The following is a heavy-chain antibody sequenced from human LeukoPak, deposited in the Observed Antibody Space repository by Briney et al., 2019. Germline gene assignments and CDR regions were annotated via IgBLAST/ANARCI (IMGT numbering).Heavy chain of an antibody. CDR3: ARESGNGYSSGWYPYYYYGMDV. J-gene: IGHJ6*02. CDR2: ITGSGGFT. D-gene: IGHD6-19*01. Sequence: PGGSLRLSCAASGFPFSTYAMNWVRQAPGKGLEWVSVITGSGGFTQYADSVKGRFTISRDNSKNTLYLQMNSLRAEDTAVYYCARESGNGYSSGWYPYYYYGMDVWGQGTTVTVSS. V-gene: IGHV3-23*01. CDR1: GFPFSTYA.